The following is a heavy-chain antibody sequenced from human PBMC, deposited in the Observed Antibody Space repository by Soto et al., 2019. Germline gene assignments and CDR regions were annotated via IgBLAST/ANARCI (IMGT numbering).Heavy chain of an antibody. D-gene: IGHD3-22*01. V-gene: IGHV4-31*03. Sequence: PLETLSLTCTVSGGSISSGGYYWSWIRQHPGKGLEWIGYIYYSGSTYYNPSLKSRVTISVDTSKNQFSLKLSSVTAADTAVYYCARVSSGYWSDAFDIWGQGTMVTVSS. CDR3: ARVSSGYWSDAFDI. J-gene: IGHJ3*02. CDR2: IYYSGST. CDR1: GGSISSGGYY.